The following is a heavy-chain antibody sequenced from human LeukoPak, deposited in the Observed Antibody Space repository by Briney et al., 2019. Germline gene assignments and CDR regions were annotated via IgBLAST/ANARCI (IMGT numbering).Heavy chain of an antibody. CDR2: ISYDGSNK. V-gene: IGHV3-30-3*01. D-gene: IGHD3-22*01. CDR1: GFTFSSYA. CDR3: ARDLYYYDSSGYWGIFDY. Sequence: GRSLRLSCAASGFTFSSYAVHWVRQAPGKGLEWVAVISYDGSNKYYADSVKGRFTISRDNSKNTLYLQMNSLRAEDTAVYYCARDLYYYDSSGYWGIFDYWGQGTLVTVSS. J-gene: IGHJ4*02.